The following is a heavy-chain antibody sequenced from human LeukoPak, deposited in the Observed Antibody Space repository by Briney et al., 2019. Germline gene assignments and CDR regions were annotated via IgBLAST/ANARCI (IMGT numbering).Heavy chain of an antibody. Sequence: GGSLRLSCAASGFTFDDYAMHWVRQAPGKGLEWVSGISWNSGSIGYADSVKGRFTISRDNAKNSLYLQMNSLRAEDTALYYCAKASRAQYYDILTGYPDYWGQGTLVTVSS. CDR3: AKASRAQYYDILTGYPDY. D-gene: IGHD3-9*01. J-gene: IGHJ4*02. CDR1: GFTFDDYA. CDR2: ISWNSGSI. V-gene: IGHV3-9*01.